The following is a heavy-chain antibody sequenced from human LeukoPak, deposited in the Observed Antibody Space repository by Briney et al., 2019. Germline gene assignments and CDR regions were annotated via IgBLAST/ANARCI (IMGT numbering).Heavy chain of an antibody. CDR3: AREFWGYVDTGMPDN. CDR2: ISWDSDSI. V-gene: IGHV3-9*01. J-gene: IGHJ4*02. Sequence: KTGGSLRLSCAASGFIFDDYAMHWVRQAPGKGLEWVSGISWDSDSIDYADSVKGRFTISRDNAKNSLYLQMNSLRVEDTAVYYCAREFWGYVDTGMPDNWGQGTLVTVSS. D-gene: IGHD5-18*01. CDR1: GFIFDDYA.